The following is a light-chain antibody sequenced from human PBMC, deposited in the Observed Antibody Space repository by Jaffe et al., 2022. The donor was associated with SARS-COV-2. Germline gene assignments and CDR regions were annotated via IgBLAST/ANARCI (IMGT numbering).Light chain of an antibody. CDR1: SSNIGGNS. V-gene: IGLV1-47*01. CDR3: AAWDGSLSSWV. Sequence: QSVLTQPPSASGTPGHRVTISCSGSSSNIGGNSVYWYQQLPGTAPKLLLYRNDQRPSGVPDRFSGSKSGTSASLAISGLRSEDEADYYCAAWDGSLSSWVFGGGTKLTVL. J-gene: IGLJ3*02. CDR2: RND.